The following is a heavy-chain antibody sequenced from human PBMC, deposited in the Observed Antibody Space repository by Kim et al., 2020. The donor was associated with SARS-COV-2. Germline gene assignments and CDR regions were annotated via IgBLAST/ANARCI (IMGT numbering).Heavy chain of an antibody. CDR1: GFTFSSYA. V-gene: IGHV3-30*04. D-gene: IGHD2-2*01. CDR2: ISYDGSNK. J-gene: IGHJ3*01. Sequence: GGSLRLSCAASGFTFSSYAMRWVRQAPGKGLEWVAVISYDGSNKYYADSVKGRFTISRDNSKNTLYLQMNSLRAEDTAVYYCARALGSTSCCAAFDVWGQGTMVTVSS. CDR3: ARALGSTSCCAAFDV.